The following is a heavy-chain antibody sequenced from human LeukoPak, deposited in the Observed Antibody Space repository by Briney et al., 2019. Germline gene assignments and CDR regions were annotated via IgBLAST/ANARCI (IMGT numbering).Heavy chain of an antibody. J-gene: IGHJ4*02. V-gene: IGHV3-7*03. Sequence: PGGSLRLSYAASGFIFNSFWMSWVRQAPGKGLEWVANIKQDGSERYYVDSVKGRFTVSRDNAKNSLYLQMDSLRAEDTAVYYCAKDRSTTVSNTLGYFDYWGQGVLVTVSS. D-gene: IGHD2/OR15-2a*01. CDR1: GFIFNSFW. CDR3: AKDRSTTVSNTLGYFDY. CDR2: IKQDGSER.